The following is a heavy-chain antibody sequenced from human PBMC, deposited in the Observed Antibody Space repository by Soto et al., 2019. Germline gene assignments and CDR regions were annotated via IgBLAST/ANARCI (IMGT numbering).Heavy chain of an antibody. CDR3: ARAAGGYCSGGSCFYYYYYYMDV. J-gene: IGHJ6*03. V-gene: IGHV4-59*01. D-gene: IGHD2-15*01. CDR1: GGSISSYY. Sequence: PSETLSLTCTVSGGSISSYYWSWIRQPPGKGLEWIGYIYYSGSTNYNPSLKSRVTISVDTSKNQFSLKLSSVTAADTAVYYCARAAGGYCSGGSCFYYYYYYMDVWGKGTRVTVSS. CDR2: IYYSGST.